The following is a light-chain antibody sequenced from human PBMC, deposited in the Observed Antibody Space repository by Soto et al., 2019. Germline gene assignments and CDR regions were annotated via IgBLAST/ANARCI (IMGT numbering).Light chain of an antibody. CDR1: QSVSTN. CDR2: GAS. Sequence: EIVMTQSPATLSVSPGGSATLSCRASQSVSTNLAWYQQKLGQASRLLIYGASTRATGIPVRFSGSRSGTAFTLTISSLQSEDFAVYFCQQYNDWPLTFGGGTKVEIK. CDR3: QQYNDWPLT. V-gene: IGKV3-15*01. J-gene: IGKJ4*01.